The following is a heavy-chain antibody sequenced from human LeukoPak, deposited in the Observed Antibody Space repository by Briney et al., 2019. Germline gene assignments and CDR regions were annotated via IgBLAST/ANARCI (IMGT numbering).Heavy chain of an antibody. J-gene: IGHJ5*02. CDR1: GGTFSSYA. CDR3: ARTESEGYCSSTSCFPTGFDP. CDR2: IIPIFGTA. Sequence: ASVKVSCKASGGTFSSYAISWVRQAPGQGLEWMGGIIPIFGTANYAQKFQGRVTITADESTSTAYMELSSLRSEDTAVYYCARTESEGYCSSTSCFPTGFDPWGQGTLVTVSS. D-gene: IGHD2-2*01. V-gene: IGHV1-69*13.